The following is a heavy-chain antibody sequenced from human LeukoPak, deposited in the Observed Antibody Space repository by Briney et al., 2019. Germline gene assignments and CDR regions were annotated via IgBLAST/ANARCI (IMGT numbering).Heavy chain of an antibody. J-gene: IGHJ5*01. Sequence: SETLSLTCTFSGGSISSSSYYWGWIRQPPGKGLEWIGYIYYSGSTYYNPSPKSRVTISVDTSKNQFSLRLSSVTAADTALYYCARYIAARASWIDFWGQGTLVTVSS. CDR3: ARYIAARASWIDF. CDR1: GGSISSSSYY. V-gene: IGHV4-39*01. D-gene: IGHD6-6*01. CDR2: IYYSGST.